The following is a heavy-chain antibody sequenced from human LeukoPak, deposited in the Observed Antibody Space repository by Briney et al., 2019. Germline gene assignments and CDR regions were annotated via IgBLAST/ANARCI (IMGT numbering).Heavy chain of an antibody. V-gene: IGHV1-69*01. D-gene: IGHD6-13*01. CDR2: IIPIFGTA. Sequence: SVKVSCKASGGTFSSYAISWVRQAPGQGLEWMGGIIPIFGTANYAQKFQGRVTITADESTSTAYMELSSLRSEDTAVYYCASQPGSKLVQAFDIWAKGQWSPSLQ. J-gene: IGHJ3*02. CDR1: GGTFSSYA. CDR3: ASQPGSKLVQAFDI.